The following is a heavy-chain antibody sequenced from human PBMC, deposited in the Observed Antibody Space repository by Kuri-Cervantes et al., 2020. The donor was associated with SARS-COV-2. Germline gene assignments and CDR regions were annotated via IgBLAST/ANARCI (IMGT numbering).Heavy chain of an antibody. V-gene: IGHV1-18*01. CDR1: GYTFTSYG. CDR3: ARDLHKADWGYGSGSYYNAKGSFQH. D-gene: IGHD3-10*01. Sequence: ASVKVSCKASGYTFTSYGISWVRQAPGQGLEWMGWISAYNGNTNYAQKLQGRVTMTRGTSTSTVYMELSSLRSEDTAVYYCARDLHKADWGYGSGSYYNAKGSFQHWGQGTLVTVSS. J-gene: IGHJ1*01. CDR2: ISAYNGNT.